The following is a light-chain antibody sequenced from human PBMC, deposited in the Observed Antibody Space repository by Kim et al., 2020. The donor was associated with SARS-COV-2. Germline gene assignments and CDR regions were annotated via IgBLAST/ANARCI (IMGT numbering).Light chain of an antibody. J-gene: IGLJ1*01. CDR1: SSNVGYYKS. Sequence: GQSLTIACTGTSSNVGYYKSVSWYQQHPGKAPTLIIYDVSERASGVSNRFSGSQSGNTASLTVSGLRAEDEADYYCSSHTTSSTYVFGSGTQLTVL. V-gene: IGLV2-14*03. CDR2: DVS. CDR3: SSHTTSSTYV.